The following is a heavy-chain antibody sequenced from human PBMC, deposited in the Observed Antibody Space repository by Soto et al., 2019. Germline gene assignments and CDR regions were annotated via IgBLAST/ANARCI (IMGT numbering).Heavy chain of an antibody. CDR2: IYYSGST. Sequence: SETLSLTCTVSGGSISSSSYYWGWIRQPPGKGLEWIGSIYYSGSTYYNPSLKSRVTISVDTSKNQFSLKLSSVTAADTAVYYCAAHIVVVPAAWFDPWGQGTLVTVSS. D-gene: IGHD2-2*01. J-gene: IGHJ5*02. V-gene: IGHV4-39*01. CDR3: AAHIVVVPAAWFDP. CDR1: GGSISSSSYY.